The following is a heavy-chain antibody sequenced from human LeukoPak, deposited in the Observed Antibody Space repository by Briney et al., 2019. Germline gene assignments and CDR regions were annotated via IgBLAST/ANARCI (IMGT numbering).Heavy chain of an antibody. Sequence: SQTLSLTCTFSGGSISSGGYHWSWIRQHPGKGLEWIGYIYYSGSTYYNPSLKSRVTISVDTSKSQFSLKLSSVTAADTAVYYCASGLGGLATFDYWGQGTLVTVSS. CDR1: GGSISSGGYH. J-gene: IGHJ4*02. D-gene: IGHD3/OR15-3a*01. CDR3: ASGLGGLATFDY. CDR2: IYYSGST. V-gene: IGHV4-31*03.